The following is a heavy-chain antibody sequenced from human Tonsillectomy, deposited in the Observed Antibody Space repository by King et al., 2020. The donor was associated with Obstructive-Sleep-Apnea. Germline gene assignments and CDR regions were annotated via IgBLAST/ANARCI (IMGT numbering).Heavy chain of an antibody. D-gene: IGHD3-22*01. CDR2: ISYGGLNK. V-gene: IGHV3-30-3*01. CDR1: GFTFSTYA. Sequence: VQLVESGGGAVQPGRSLRLSCAASGFTFSTYAMYWVRQAPGKGLEWMAVISYGGLNKYYADSVKGRLTISRDNSKNTLYLQMNSLRAEDTAVYYCARERIYYYDSSGSFDYWGQGALVTVSS. J-gene: IGHJ4*02. CDR3: ARERIYYYDSSGSFDY.